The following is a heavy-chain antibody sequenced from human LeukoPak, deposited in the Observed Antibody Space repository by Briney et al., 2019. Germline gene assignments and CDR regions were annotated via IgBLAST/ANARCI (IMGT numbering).Heavy chain of an antibody. J-gene: IGHJ1*01. V-gene: IGHV3-23*01. D-gene: IGHD4-17*01. Sequence: GGSLRLSCAASGFTFSNYALTWVRQAPGRGLEWVSSISGAGTYYADSVKGRFSTSRDNYKNTLYLQMSSLRAEDTAVYYCARDPNGDYVGAFDFQRWGQGTLVTVSS. CDR2: ISGAGT. CDR3: ARDPNGDYVGAFDFQR. CDR1: GFTFSNYA.